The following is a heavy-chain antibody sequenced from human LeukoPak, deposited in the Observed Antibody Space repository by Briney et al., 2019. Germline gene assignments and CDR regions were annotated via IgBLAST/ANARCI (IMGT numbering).Heavy chain of an antibody. CDR3: ARKYCSTTSCLFDN. CDR1: GFTFSSYE. V-gene: IGHV3-48*03. J-gene: IGHJ4*02. D-gene: IGHD2-2*01. Sequence: AGSLSLSCAASGFTFSSYEMNWVRQAPAKGLQWVSDISSSGTTIYYADSVKGRFTISRDNAKNSLYLQMNSLRAEDTAVYYCARKYCSTTSCLFDNWGQGTLVTVSS. CDR2: ISSSGTTI.